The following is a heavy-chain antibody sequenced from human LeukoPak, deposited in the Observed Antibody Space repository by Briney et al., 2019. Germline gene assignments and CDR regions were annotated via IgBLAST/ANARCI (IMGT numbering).Heavy chain of an antibody. CDR3: ARGGDYGDYVFHY. D-gene: IGHD4-17*01. V-gene: IGHV4-39*07. CDR1: GGSISTSNYY. CDR2: IYHSGST. J-gene: IGHJ4*02. Sequence: KASETLSLTCTVSGGSISTSNYYWTWIRQPPGKGLEWIGEIYHSGSTNYNPSLKSRVTISVDTSKNQFSLKLYSVTAADTAVYYCARGGDYGDYVFHYWGQGTLVTVSS.